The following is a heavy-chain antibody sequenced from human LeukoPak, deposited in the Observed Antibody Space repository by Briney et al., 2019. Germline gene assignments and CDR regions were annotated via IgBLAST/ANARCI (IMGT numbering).Heavy chain of an antibody. CDR3: AKPSGYYPRGHYYYYYYMDV. CDR2: ISGSGGST. Sequence: GGSLRLSCAASGFTFSSYGMSWVRQAPGKGLEWVSAISGSGGSTYYADSVKGRFTISRDNSKNTLYLQMNSLRAEDTAVYYCAKPSGYYPRGHYYYYYYMDVWGKGTTVTVSS. J-gene: IGHJ6*03. D-gene: IGHD3-22*01. V-gene: IGHV3-23*01. CDR1: GFTFSSYG.